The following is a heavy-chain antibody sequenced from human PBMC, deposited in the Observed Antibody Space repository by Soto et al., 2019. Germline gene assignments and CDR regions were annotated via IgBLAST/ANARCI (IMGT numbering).Heavy chain of an antibody. V-gene: IGHV2-70*01. J-gene: IGHJ6*02. CDR3: ARILVATYPSYYYYYGMDV. CDR2: IDWDDDK. Sequence: PTRPLRQACPFSWFPLSNNRMCVSWIRQPPGKALEWLALIDWDDDKYYSTSLKTRLTISKDTSKNQVVLTMTNMDPVDTATYYCARILVATYPSYYYYYGMDVWGQGTTVTVSS. CDR1: WFPLSNNRMC. D-gene: IGHD5-12*01.